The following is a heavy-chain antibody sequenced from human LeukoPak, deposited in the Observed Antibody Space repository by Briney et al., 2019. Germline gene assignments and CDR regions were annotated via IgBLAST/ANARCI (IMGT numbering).Heavy chain of an antibody. J-gene: IGHJ4*02. Sequence: SETLSLTCSVSGFSISDYFWTWIRQPPGKGLEWIGYIYSSGSTYYDPSLNSRVTISVDTSKNRFSLKLSTVTAADTAVYYCARRPTGEPKCDHWGQGTLVTVSS. CDR1: GFSISDYF. CDR3: ARRPTGEPKCDH. CDR2: IYSSGST. V-gene: IGHV4-59*08. D-gene: IGHD7-27*01.